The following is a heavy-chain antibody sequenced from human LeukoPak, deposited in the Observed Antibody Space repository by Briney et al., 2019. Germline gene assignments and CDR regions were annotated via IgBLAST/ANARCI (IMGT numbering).Heavy chain of an antibody. CDR1: GYTFIGYY. Sequence: ASVKVSCKASGYTFIGYYMHWVRQAPGQGLEWMGRINPNSGGTNYAQKFQGRVTMTRDTSISTVYMELSSLRSEDTAVYYCARRYSYAFDYWGQGTLVTVSS. CDR3: ARRYSYAFDY. CDR2: INPNSGGT. J-gene: IGHJ4*02. V-gene: IGHV1-2*06. D-gene: IGHD5-18*01.